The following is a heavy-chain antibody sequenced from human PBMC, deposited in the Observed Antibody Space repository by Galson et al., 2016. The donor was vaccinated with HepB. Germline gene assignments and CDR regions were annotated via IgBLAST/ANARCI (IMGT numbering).Heavy chain of an antibody. D-gene: IGHD3-16*01. CDR1: GGSFSSYA. V-gene: IGHV1-69*13. CDR2: TIPIFGTA. J-gene: IGHJ6*02. Sequence: SVKVSRKASGGSFSSYAISWVRQAPGQGLEWMGGTIPIFGTASYAQTFQGRVTITADESTRTAYMELRSLRSEDTAVYYCAALLTGAYYYYGMAVWGQGTTVTVSS. CDR3: AALLTGAYYYYGMAV.